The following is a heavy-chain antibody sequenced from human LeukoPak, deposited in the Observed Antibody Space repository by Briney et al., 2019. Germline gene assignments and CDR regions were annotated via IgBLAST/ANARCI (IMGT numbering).Heavy chain of an antibody. CDR3: ARVWGGGTYYFDY. V-gene: IGHV4-31*03. J-gene: IGHJ4*02. CDR1: AGSISSGGYY. Sequence: PSETLSLTCTVSAGSISSGGYYWSWIRQHPGKGLEWIGYIYYSGSTYYNPSLKSRVTISVDTSKNQFSLKLSSVTAADTAVYYCARVWGGGTYYFDYWGQGTLVTVSS. CDR2: IYYSGST. D-gene: IGHD4-23*01.